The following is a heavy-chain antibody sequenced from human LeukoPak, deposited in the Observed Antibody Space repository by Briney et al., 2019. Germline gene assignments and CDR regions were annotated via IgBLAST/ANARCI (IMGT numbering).Heavy chain of an antibody. J-gene: IGHJ3*02. CDR2: IYSGGST. CDR1: GFTFSSYG. V-gene: IGHV3-53*04. D-gene: IGHD3-22*01. Sequence: PGGSLRLSCAAFGFTFSSYGMHWVRQAPGKGLEWVSVIYSGGSTYYADSVKGRFTISRHNSKNTLYLQMNSLRAEDTAVYYCATYYYDSSGYAWAFDIWGQGTMVTVSS. CDR3: ATYYYDSSGYAWAFDI.